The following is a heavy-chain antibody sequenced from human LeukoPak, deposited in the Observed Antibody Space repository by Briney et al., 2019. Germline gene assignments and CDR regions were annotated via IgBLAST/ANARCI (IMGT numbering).Heavy chain of an antibody. CDR1: GFIFSDYW. CDR2: IKQDGGEK. D-gene: IGHD6-13*01. V-gene: IGHV3-7*01. CDR3: ARDGTAAGLYFDL. Sequence: PGGSLRLSCGVSGFIFSDYWMNWVRQAPGKGLEWVASIKQDGGEKSYVDSVKGRFTISRDNAKNSLYLQMSSLRAEDTAVYYCARDGTAAGLYFDLWGQGTLVTVSS. J-gene: IGHJ4*01.